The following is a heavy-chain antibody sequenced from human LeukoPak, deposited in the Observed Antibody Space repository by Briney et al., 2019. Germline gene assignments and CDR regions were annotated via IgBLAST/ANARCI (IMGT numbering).Heavy chain of an antibody. D-gene: IGHD2-21*02. CDR2: ISAYNGNT. CDR1: GYTFTNYG. CDR3: ARVAYCGGDCYLYYFDY. Sequence: ASVKVSCKASGYTFTNYGISWVRQAPGQGLEWMGWISAYNGNTNYAQKLQGRVTMTTDTSTSTAYMELRSLRSDDTAVYYCARVAYCGGDCYLYYFDYWGQGTLVTVSS. V-gene: IGHV1-18*01. J-gene: IGHJ4*02.